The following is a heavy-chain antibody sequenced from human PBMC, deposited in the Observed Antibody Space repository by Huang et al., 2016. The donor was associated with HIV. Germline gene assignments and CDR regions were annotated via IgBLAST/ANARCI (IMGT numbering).Heavy chain of an antibody. Sequence: EVQLVQSGTEVKKPGESLKISCKGSGYKFSSYWIGWVRQMPGKGLEWMGVIYPEDSNTRYSPSIQGHVTISADKSISTAYVQWSSLKVSDTGVYYCASRRAAPESYFIDVWGKGTTVIVSS. V-gene: IGHV5-51*03. D-gene: IGHD2-15*01. CDR2: IYPEDSNT. CDR3: ASRRAAPESYFIDV. CDR1: GYKFSSYW. J-gene: IGHJ6*03.